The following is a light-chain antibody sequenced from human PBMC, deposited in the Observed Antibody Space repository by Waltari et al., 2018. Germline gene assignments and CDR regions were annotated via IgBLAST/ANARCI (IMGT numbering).Light chain of an antibody. CDR2: KVS. CDR3: MQGTDWPYT. J-gene: IGKJ2*01. V-gene: IGKV2-30*01. CDR1: QSLVYSDGNTY. Sequence: DVVMTQSPLSLPVTLGQPAPFSFRPSQSLVYSDGNTYLNWFQQRPGQTPRRLIYKVSNRDSGVPDRFSGSGSGTVFTLRISRVEAEDVAVYYCMQGTDWPYTFGQGTKLEIK.